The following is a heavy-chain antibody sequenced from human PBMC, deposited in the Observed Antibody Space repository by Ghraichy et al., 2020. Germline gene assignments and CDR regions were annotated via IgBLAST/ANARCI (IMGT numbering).Heavy chain of an antibody. CDR3: ARVRAVAATPRRNQPIDY. D-gene: IGHD6-19*01. CDR1: GGSFSGYY. V-gene: IGHV4-34*01. J-gene: IGHJ4*02. Sequence: SETLSLTCAVYGGSFSGYYWSWIRQPPGKGLEWIGEINHSGSTNYNPSLKSRVTISVDTSKNQFSLKLSSVTAADTAVYYCARVRAVAATPRRNQPIDYWGQGTLVTVSS. CDR2: INHSGST.